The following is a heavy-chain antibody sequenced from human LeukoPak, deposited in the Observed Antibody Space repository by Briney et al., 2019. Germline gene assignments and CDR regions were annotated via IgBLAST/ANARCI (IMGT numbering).Heavy chain of an antibody. CDR2: TYYRSKWYN. V-gene: IGHV6-1*01. J-gene: IGHJ5*02. D-gene: IGHD6-19*01. CDR1: GDSVSSNSAA. CDR3: ARVPGDNSGWYAWFDP. Sequence: SQTLSLTCAISGDSVSSNSAAWHWLRQSPSRGLEWLGRTYYRSKWYNGYAVSVKSRITINPDTSKNQFSLQLNSVTPEDTAVYYCARVPGDNSGWYAWFDPWGQGTLVTVSS.